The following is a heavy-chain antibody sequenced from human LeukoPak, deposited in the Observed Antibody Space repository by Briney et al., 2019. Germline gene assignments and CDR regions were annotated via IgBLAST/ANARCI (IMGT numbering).Heavy chain of an antibody. J-gene: IGHJ4*02. CDR3: VKDPAYDYVWGNYRSDPHFDY. CDR2: ISSNGDNT. Sequence: PGGSLRLSCSASGFSFNRYLMHWVRQAPGKGLEYLSVISSNGDNTYYADSVWGRFTVSRDNSKNTLYLQMSSLRAEDTAVYYCVKDPAYDYVWGNYRSDPHFDYWGQGTLVTVSS. V-gene: IGHV3-64D*06. CDR1: GFSFNRYL. D-gene: IGHD3-16*02.